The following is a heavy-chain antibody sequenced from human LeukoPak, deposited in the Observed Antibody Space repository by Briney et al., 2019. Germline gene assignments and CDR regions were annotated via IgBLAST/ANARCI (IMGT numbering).Heavy chain of an antibody. J-gene: IGHJ6*03. D-gene: IGHD3-16*02. Sequence: SETLSLTCAVYGGSFSGYYWSWIRQPPGKGLEWIGEINHSGSTNYNPSLKSRVTISVDTSKNQFSLKLSSVTAADTAVYYCARAYDYVWGSYRFSYYMDVWGKGTTVTVSS. CDR3: ARAYDYVWGSYRFSYYMDV. CDR2: INHSGST. V-gene: IGHV4-34*01. CDR1: GGSFSGYY.